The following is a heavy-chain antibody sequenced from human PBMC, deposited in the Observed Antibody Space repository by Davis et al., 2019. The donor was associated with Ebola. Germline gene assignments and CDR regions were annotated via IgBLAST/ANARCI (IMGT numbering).Heavy chain of an antibody. CDR1: GGSISSYY. Sequence: MPSETLSLTCTVSGGSISSYYWSWIRQPPGKGLEWIGYIYYSGSTNYNPSLKSRVTISVDTSKNQFSLKLSSVTAADTAVYYCARTGNFDFWSGYIYYFDYWGQGTLVTVSS. D-gene: IGHD3-3*01. J-gene: IGHJ4*02. CDR2: IYYSGST. V-gene: IGHV4-59*01. CDR3: ARTGNFDFWSGYIYYFDY.